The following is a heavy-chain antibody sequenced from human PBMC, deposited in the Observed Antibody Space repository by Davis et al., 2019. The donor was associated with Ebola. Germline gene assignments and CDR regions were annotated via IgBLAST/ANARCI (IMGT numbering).Heavy chain of an antibody. J-gene: IGHJ6*02. CDR3: ATCPYYYYGMDV. Sequence: GESLKISCKGSGYSFTNYWISWVRQMPGKGLEWMGRIDPSDSYTNYSPSFQGNVTISADKSISTAYLQWSSLKASDTAMYYCATCPYYYYGMDVWGQGTTVTVSS. CDR2: IDPSDSYT. V-gene: IGHV5-10-1*01. CDR1: GYSFTNYW.